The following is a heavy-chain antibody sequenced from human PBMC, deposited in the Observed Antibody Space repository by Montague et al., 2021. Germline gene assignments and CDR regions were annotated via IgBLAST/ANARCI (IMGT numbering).Heavy chain of an antibody. Sequence: TLSLTCSVSGGSISSGGFYWSWIRQHPGKGPEWIGSIYDSGSTNYNPSLKSRLTLSRDTSKNQVPLRLTSVTAAETAVYYRARSGGYCSGGRCDTFDYWGQGTLVTVSS. D-gene: IGHD2-15*01. J-gene: IGHJ4*02. V-gene: IGHV4-31*03. CDR2: IYDSGST. CDR3: ARSGGYCSGGRCDTFDY. CDR1: GGSISSGGFY.